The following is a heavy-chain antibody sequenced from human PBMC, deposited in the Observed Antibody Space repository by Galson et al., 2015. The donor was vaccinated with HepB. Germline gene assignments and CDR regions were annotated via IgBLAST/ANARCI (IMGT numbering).Heavy chain of an antibody. J-gene: IGHJ5*02. CDR2: IIPILGIA. CDR1: GGTFSSYT. Sequence: SVKVSCKASGGTFSSYTISWVRQAPGQGLEWMGRIIPILGIANYAQKFQGRVTITADKSTSTAYMELSSLRSEDTAVYYCARGGYSYGPPGYNWFDPWGQGTLVTVSS. CDR3: ARGGYSYGPPGYNWFDP. D-gene: IGHD5-18*01. V-gene: IGHV1-69*02.